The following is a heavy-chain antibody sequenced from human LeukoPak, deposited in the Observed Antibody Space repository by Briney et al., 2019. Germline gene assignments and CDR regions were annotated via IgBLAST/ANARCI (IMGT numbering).Heavy chain of an antibody. CDR3: AREMGVVPTAIPTVDS. Sequence: ASVKVSCTASGYTFTGHFMHWVRQALGQGLERLGWIEPKSGGTHYGHKFQGRVTMTRDTSLSTAYMELSRLKADDTAVYYCAREMGVVPTAIPTVDSWGQGTLVTVSS. CDR2: IEPKSGGT. J-gene: IGHJ4*02. D-gene: IGHD2-2*02. CDR1: GYTFTGHF. V-gene: IGHV1-2*02.